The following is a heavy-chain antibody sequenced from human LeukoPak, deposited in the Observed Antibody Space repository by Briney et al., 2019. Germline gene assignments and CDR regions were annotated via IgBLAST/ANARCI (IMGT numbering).Heavy chain of an antibody. V-gene: IGHV3-23*01. D-gene: IGHD3-10*01. CDR1: GFTFSSYA. CDR3: AKGDGILWFGESNFDY. CDR2: ISGSGGST. Sequence: GGSLRLSCAASGFTFSSYAMSWVRQAPGKGLEWDSAISGSGGSTYYADSVKGRFTISRDNSKNTLYLQMSSLRAEDTAVYYCAKGDGILWFGESNFDYWGQGTLVTVSS. J-gene: IGHJ4*02.